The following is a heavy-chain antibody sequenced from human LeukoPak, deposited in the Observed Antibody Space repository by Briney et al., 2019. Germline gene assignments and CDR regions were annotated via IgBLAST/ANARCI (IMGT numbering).Heavy chain of an antibody. CDR2: IKNDGSET. CDR1: GFNFRDHW. J-gene: IGHJ4*02. D-gene: IGHD6-19*01. V-gene: IGHV3-7*03. CDR3: VKNDGWFHLAQ. Sequence: GGSLGLSCAVSGFNFRDHWMDWVRQAPGKGLEWVGHIKNDGSETYYLDSLKGRFSISRDNTNNALYLQMNSLRVEDTAVYYCVKNDGWFHLAQWGQGTLVTVSS.